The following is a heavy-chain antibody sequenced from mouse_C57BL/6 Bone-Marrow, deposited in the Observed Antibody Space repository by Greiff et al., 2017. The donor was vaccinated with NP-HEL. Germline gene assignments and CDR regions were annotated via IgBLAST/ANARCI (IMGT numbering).Heavy chain of an antibody. Sequence: EVKLVESGPGLVKPSQSLSLTCSVTGYSITSGYYWNWIRQFPGNKLEWMGYISYDGSNNYNPSLKNRISITRDTSKNQFFLKLNSVTTEDTATYYCARGDSNYDFDYWGQGTTLTVSS. CDR1: GYSITSGYY. CDR2: ISYDGSN. V-gene: IGHV3-6*01. J-gene: IGHJ2*01. D-gene: IGHD2-5*01. CDR3: ARGDSNYDFDY.